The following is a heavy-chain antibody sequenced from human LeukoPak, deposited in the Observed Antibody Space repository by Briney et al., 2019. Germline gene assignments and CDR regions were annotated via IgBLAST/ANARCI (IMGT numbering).Heavy chain of an antibody. V-gene: IGHV3-21*01. Sequence: GGSLRLSCAASGFTFSSYSMNWVRQAPGKRLEWVSSISSSSSYIYYADSVKGRFTISRDNAKNSLYLQMNSLRAEDTAVYYCASHAYYYDSSGYDYWGQGTLVTVSS. CDR2: ISSSSSYI. J-gene: IGHJ4*02. CDR1: GFTFSSYS. CDR3: ASHAYYYDSSGYDY. D-gene: IGHD3-22*01.